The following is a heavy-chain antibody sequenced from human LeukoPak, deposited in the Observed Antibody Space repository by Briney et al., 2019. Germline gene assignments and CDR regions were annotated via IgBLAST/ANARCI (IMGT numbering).Heavy chain of an antibody. CDR3: AKGRPLYGSGSYFDY. Sequence: GGSLRLSCAASGFTFSSYVMNWGRQAPGKGLGWGAVLSYDGSIKYYAASVTCRFTISRDNSKNTLYLQMNSLRAEDTAVYYFAKGRPLYGSGSYFDYWGQGTLVTVSS. V-gene: IGHV3-30*18. CDR1: GFTFSSYV. D-gene: IGHD3-10*01. J-gene: IGHJ4*02. CDR2: LSYDGSIK.